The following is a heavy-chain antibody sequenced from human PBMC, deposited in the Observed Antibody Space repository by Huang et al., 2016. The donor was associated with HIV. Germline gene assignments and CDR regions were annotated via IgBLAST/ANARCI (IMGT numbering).Heavy chain of an antibody. CDR3: AAGLYQLWFDP. Sequence: QVHLQESGPGLVKPSETLSLTCTVSGGSVSSGSYYWSWIRQPPGKGLEWIGLSYYTGRTSYNPSLKRRVTISIDTAAHRFSLNLTSVTAADTAMYYCAAGLYQLWFDPWGQGTLVTVSS. V-gene: IGHV4-61*03. D-gene: IGHD2-2*01. CDR2: SYYTGRT. CDR1: GGSVSSGSYY. J-gene: IGHJ5*02.